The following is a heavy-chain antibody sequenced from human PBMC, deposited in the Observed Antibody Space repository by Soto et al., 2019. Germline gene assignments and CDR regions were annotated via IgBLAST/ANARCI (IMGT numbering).Heavy chain of an antibody. V-gene: IGHV1-24*01. CDR1: GYTITELS. CDR2: FDPEDGET. D-gene: IGHD3-9*01. Sequence: ASVKVSCKVSGYTITELSMHWVRQAPGKGLEWMGGFDPEDGETIYAQKFQGRVTMTEDTSTDTAYMELSSLRSEDTAVYYCATLGGRYYDILTGYPRAFDIWGQGTMVTVSS. CDR3: ATLGGRYYDILTGYPRAFDI. J-gene: IGHJ3*02.